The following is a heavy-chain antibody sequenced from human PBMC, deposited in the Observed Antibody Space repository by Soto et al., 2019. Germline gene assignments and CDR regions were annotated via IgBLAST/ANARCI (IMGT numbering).Heavy chain of an antibody. Sequence: GGSLRLSCAASGFTFSSYSMNWVRQAPGKGLEWVSSISSSSSYIYYADSVKGRFTISRDNAKNSLYLQMKSLRAEDTAVYYCAGDGWYCSSTSCYDRGGMDVWGQGTTVTVSS. V-gene: IGHV3-21*01. D-gene: IGHD2-2*01. CDR1: GFTFSSYS. J-gene: IGHJ6*01. CDR3: AGDGWYCSSTSCYDRGGMDV. CDR2: ISSSSSYI.